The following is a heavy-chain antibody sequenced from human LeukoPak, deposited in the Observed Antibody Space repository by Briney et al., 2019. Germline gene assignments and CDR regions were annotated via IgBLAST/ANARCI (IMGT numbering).Heavy chain of an antibody. Sequence: GGSLRLSCTASGFTFSSSGMHWVRQAPGKGLEWVAFIRSDGSNKYYADSVKGRFTISRDISKNTLFLQVNSLRAEDTAVYYCAKSQYYGSSAPGFWGQGTLVTVSS. CDR3: AKSQYYGSSAPGF. V-gene: IGHV3-30*02. CDR1: GFTFSSSG. J-gene: IGHJ4*02. CDR2: IRSDGSNK. D-gene: IGHD3-22*01.